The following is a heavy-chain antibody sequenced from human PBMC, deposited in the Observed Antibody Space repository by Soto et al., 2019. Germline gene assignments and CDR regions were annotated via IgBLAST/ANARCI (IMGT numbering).Heavy chain of an antibody. V-gene: IGHV5-51*01. Sequence: GESLKISWKGSGYSFTSYWIGWVRQMPGKGLEWMGIIYPGDSDTRYSPSFQGQVTISADKSISTAYLQWSSMKASDTAMYYCASSSIAARPLSDAFDIWGQGTMVTVSS. CDR3: ASSSIAARPLSDAFDI. CDR2: IYPGDSDT. CDR1: GYSFTSYW. D-gene: IGHD6-6*01. J-gene: IGHJ3*02.